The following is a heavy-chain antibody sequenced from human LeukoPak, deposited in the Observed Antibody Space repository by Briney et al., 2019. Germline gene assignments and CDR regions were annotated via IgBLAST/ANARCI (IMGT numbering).Heavy chain of an antibody. J-gene: IGHJ5*02. D-gene: IGHD3-10*01. Sequence: GSLRLSCAASGFTFSSYAMSCIRQPPGKGLEWIGYIYYSGSTNYNPSLKSRVTISVDTSKNQFSLKLSSVTAADTAVYYCARGHPRGNWFDPWGQGTLVTVSS. V-gene: IGHV4-59*01. CDR3: ARGHPRGNWFDP. CDR1: GFTFSSYA. CDR2: IYYSGST.